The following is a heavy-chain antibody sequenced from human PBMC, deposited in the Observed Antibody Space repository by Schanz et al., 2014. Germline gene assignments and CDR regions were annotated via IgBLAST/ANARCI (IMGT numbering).Heavy chain of an antibody. J-gene: IGHJ5*01. Sequence: EVRLVESGGGLVQPGGSLRLSCVASGFNFYTSAMTWVRQAPGKGLEWVSVISARGEVSKYSDSVKGRFIVSRDNSRATLFLQMDSLRAADTAFYYCAKWEDIVPEPEPMRGWFDSWDQGILVTVSS. CDR2: ISARGEVS. CDR1: GFNFYTSA. CDR3: AKWEDIVPEPEPMRGWFDS. V-gene: IGHV3-23*04. D-gene: IGHD2-8*01.